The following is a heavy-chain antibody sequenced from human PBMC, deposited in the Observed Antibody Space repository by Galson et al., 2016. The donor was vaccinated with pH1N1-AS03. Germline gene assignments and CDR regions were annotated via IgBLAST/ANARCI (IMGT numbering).Heavy chain of an antibody. V-gene: IGHV3-11*01. D-gene: IGHD6-13*01. J-gene: IGHJ3*01. CDR2: ISSRGSTK. Sequence: SLRLSCAASGFTFTDYYMTWIRQAPGKGLELISYISSRGSTKYYADSVKGRFAISRDDTKKSEYLQMDRLRVEDTAVYYCARDWGFSWTSRPTFDFWGQGTMVAVSA. CDR1: GFTFTDYY. CDR3: ARDWGFSWTSRPTFDF.